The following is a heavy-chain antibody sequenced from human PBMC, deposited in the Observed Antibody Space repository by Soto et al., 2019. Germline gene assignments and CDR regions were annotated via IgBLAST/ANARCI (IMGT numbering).Heavy chain of an antibody. CDR2: ISGSGGST. V-gene: IGHV3-23*01. D-gene: IGHD5-12*01. Sequence: GGSLRLSCAASGFTFSSYAMSWVRQAPGKGLEWVSGISGSGGSTYYADSVKGRFTISRDNAKNSLYLQMNSLRAEDTAVYYCGSGYDFDYWGQGTLVTVSS. CDR1: GFTFSSYA. J-gene: IGHJ4*02. CDR3: GSGYDFDY.